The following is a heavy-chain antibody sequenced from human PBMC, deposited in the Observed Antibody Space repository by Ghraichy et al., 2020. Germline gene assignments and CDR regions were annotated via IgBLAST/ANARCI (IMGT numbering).Heavy chain of an antibody. J-gene: IGHJ4*02. D-gene: IGHD6-13*01. V-gene: IGHV4-34*01. CDR3: ARGDGSWYNY. Sequence: SQTLSLTCAVYGGSFSGYYWSWIRQPPGKGLEWIGEINHSGSTNYNPSLKSRVTISVDTSKNQFSLKLSSVTAADTAVYYCARGDGSWYNYWGQGTLVTVSS. CDR1: GGSFSGYY. CDR2: INHSGST.